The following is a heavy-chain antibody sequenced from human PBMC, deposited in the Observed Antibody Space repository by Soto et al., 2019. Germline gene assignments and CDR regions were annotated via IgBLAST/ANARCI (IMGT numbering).Heavy chain of an antibody. D-gene: IGHD3-3*01. V-gene: IGHV1-69*13. Sequence: ASVKVSCKASGGTFSSYAISWVRQAPGQGLEWMGGIIPIFGTANYAQKFQGRVTITADESTSTAYMELSSLRSEDTAVYYCASLGFWSGYYTRYFQHWGQGTLVTVSS. J-gene: IGHJ1*01. CDR2: IIPIFGTA. CDR3: ASLGFWSGYYTRYFQH. CDR1: GGTFSSYA.